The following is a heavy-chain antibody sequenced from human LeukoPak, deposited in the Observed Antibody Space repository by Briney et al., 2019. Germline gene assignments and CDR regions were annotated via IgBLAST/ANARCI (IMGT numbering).Heavy chain of an antibody. D-gene: IGHD3-16*01. Sequence: GGSLRLSRAASGFSFSTYGMSWVRQAPGKGLDWVSAISGSAAGGGTYYADSVKGRFTIARDNSQNTLYLQMSSLRAEDTAVYYCAKTRGHDMDVWGQGTTVIVSS. CDR1: GFSFSTYG. J-gene: IGHJ6*02. V-gene: IGHV3-23*01. CDR2: ISGSAAGGGT. CDR3: AKTRGHDMDV.